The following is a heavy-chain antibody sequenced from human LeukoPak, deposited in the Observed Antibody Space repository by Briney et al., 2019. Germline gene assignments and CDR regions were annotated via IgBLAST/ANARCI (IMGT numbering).Heavy chain of an antibody. CDR2: INPNSGGT. Sequence: GASVKVSRKASGYTFTGYYMHWVRQAPGQGLEWMGWINPNSGGTNYAQKFQGRVTMTRDTSISTAYMELSRLRSDDTAVYYCARADYGGNEVFDYWGQGTLVTVSS. CDR3: ARADYGGNEVFDY. J-gene: IGHJ4*02. V-gene: IGHV1-2*02. D-gene: IGHD4-23*01. CDR1: GYTFTGYY.